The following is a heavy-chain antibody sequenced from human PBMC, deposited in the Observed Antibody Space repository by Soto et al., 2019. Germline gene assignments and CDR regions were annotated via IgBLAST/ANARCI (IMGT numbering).Heavy chain of an antibody. CDR2: IYHTGRT. Sequence: SETLSLTCTVSGGSISSDGFYWNWIRQFPGKGLEWLGYIYHTGRTYYNPSLKSRLTMSIDASEDQFSLNLSSVSAADTAVYFCARGGFDFWSGFYFYYYMDVWGKGTTVTVSS. J-gene: IGHJ6*03. CDR3: ARGGFDFWSGFYFYYYMDV. CDR1: GGSISSDGFY. V-gene: IGHV4-31*03. D-gene: IGHD3-3*01.